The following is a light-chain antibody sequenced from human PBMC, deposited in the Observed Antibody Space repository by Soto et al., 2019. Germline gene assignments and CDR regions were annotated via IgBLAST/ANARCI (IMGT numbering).Light chain of an antibody. CDR1: QGLSSD. J-gene: IGKJ5*01. CDR2: AAS. Sequence: DIQLTQSPSFLSASVGDRVTITCRASQGLSSDLACYQQKPGKAPKLLIYAASTLQSGVPSRFCGSGSGTECQHTIRSLQPEDFATDHCRQLNSYPIRFGQGTRLEIK. CDR3: RQLNSYPIR. V-gene: IGKV1-9*01.